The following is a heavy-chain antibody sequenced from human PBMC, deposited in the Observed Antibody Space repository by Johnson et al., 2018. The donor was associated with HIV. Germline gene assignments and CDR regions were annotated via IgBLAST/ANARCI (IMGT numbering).Heavy chain of an antibody. CDR1: GFTFSSYD. Sequence: EQLVESGGGLVQPGGSLRLSCAASGFTFSSYDMHWVRQATGKGLEWVSAIGTAGDTYYPGSVKGRFTISRENAKNSLYLQTKSLRAGDTAVYYCARARGAPWDPFDIWGQGTMVTVSS. D-gene: IGHD3-10*01. V-gene: IGHV3-13*01. J-gene: IGHJ3*02. CDR3: ARARGAPWDPFDI. CDR2: IGTAGDT.